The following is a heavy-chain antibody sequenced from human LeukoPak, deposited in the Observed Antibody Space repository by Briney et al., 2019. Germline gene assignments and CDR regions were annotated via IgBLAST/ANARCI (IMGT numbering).Heavy chain of an antibody. CDR1: GFTFSSYS. CDR3: ARVGPIVVVPAAIDYYYYYMDV. J-gene: IGHJ6*03. Sequence: GGSLRLSCAASGFTFSSYSMNWVRQAPGKGLEWVSSISSSSYIYYADSVKGRFTISRDNAKNSLYLQMNSLRAEDTAVYYCARVGPIVVVPAAIDYYYYYMDVWGKGTTVTVSS. V-gene: IGHV3-21*01. CDR2: ISSSSYI. D-gene: IGHD2-2*01.